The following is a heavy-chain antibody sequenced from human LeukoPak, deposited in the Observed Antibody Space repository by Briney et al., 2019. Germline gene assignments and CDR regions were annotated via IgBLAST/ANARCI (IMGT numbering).Heavy chain of an antibody. Sequence: GGSLRLSCAASAFTFSHYAMHWVRQAPGKGLEWVAVISFDGTNKFYADSVKGRFTISRDNSKNALYLQMNSLRAEDTAVYYCAKGGYYERPWYFDYWGQGTLVTVSS. CDR1: AFTFSHYA. CDR3: AKGGYYERPWYFDY. V-gene: IGHV3-30*18. CDR2: ISFDGTNK. J-gene: IGHJ4*02. D-gene: IGHD3-22*01.